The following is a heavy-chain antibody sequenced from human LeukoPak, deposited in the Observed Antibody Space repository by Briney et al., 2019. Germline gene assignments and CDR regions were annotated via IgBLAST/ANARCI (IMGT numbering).Heavy chain of an antibody. V-gene: IGHV3-9*03. Sequence: PGRSLRLSCAASGFTLDDYAMHWVRQAPGKGLEWVSGISWNRGSIGYADSVKGRFTISRDNAKNSLYLQMNSLRAEDMALYYCAKDISSSPRYMDVWGKGTTVTVS. CDR1: GFTLDDYA. J-gene: IGHJ6*03. CDR3: AKDISSSPRYMDV. CDR2: ISWNRGSI. D-gene: IGHD6-13*01.